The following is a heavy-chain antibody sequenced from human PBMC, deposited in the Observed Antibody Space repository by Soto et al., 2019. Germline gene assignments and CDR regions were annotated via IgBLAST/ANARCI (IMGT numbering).Heavy chain of an antibody. D-gene: IGHD2-2*01. CDR2: ISYDGSNK. CDR3: AKWHCNSTSCYQAYYYYYGMDV. J-gene: IGHJ6*02. CDR1: GFKFSSYG. Sequence: GGSLRLSCAASGFKFSSYGMHWVRQAPGKGLEWVAVISYDGSNKYYADSVKGRFTISRDNSKDTLYLQMNSLRAEDTAVYYCAKWHCNSTSCYQAYYYYYGMDVWGQGTTVTVSS. V-gene: IGHV3-30*18.